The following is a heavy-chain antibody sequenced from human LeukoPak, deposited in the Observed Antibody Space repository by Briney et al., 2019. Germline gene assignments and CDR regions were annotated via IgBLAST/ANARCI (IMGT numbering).Heavy chain of an antibody. V-gene: IGHV4-38-2*02. J-gene: IGHJ6*02. CDR2: VYHSGTT. D-gene: IGHD2-21*01. CDR1: GHSISTGYF. Sequence: SETLSLTCTVSGHSISTGYFWAWIRQSPGKGLDWIGSVYHSGTTYYNPSLKSRVTISLDTSRNQFSLKLNSVTAADTAVYYCARDGVVVIDVDYYGMDVWGQGTTVTVSS. CDR3: ARDGVVVIDVDYYGMDV.